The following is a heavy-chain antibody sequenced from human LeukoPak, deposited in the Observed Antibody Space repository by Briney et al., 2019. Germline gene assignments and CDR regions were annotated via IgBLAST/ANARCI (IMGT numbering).Heavy chain of an antibody. J-gene: IGHJ4*02. CDR3: ARTITTTVAFDY. CDR1: GFSLSASGMC. Sequence: SGPTLVXPTQTLTLTCTFSGFSLSASGMCVTWIRQPPGKALEWLARIDWDDYKHYSASLKTRLTISKDTSKNQVVLTMTNMDPVDTATYYCARTITTTVAFDYWGQGILVTVSS. CDR2: IDWDDYK. D-gene: IGHD4-11*01. V-gene: IGHV2-70*11.